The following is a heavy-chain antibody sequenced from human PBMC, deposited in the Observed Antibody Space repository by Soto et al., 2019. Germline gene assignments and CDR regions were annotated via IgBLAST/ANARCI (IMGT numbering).Heavy chain of an antibody. CDR2: ISYDGTNK. Sequence: GGSLRLSCAASGFTFSHYGMHWVRQAPGKGLEWMAVISYDGTNKYYADSVKGRFTISRDNSKNTLYLEMNSLRAEDTAVYYCAKAVSITVRGVPPTDVWGKGTTVTVSS. CDR3: AKAVSITVRGVPPTDV. J-gene: IGHJ6*04. V-gene: IGHV3-30*18. CDR1: GFTFSHYG. D-gene: IGHD3-10*01.